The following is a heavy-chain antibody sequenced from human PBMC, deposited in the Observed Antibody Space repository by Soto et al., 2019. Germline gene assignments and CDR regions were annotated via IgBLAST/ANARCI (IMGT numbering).Heavy chain of an antibody. D-gene: IGHD3-16*01. CDR2: INHSGTT. Sequence: SETLSLTCVVSGYVITSGYYWGWIRQPPGKGLEWIAEINHSGTTNYNPSLKSRVTISIDTSKNQLSLELTSVTAADTAVYYCASFSLPMGPGLDPWGQGTLVTVS. CDR3: ASFSLPMGPGLDP. J-gene: IGHJ5*02. CDR1: GYVITSGYY. V-gene: IGHV4-38-2*01.